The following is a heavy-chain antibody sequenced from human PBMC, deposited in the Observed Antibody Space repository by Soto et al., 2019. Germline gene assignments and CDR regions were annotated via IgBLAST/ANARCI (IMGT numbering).Heavy chain of an antibody. Sequence: PGGSLRLSCTASGFILSSYSMNWVRQAPGKGLEWISYINSGSSSIYYSDSVKGRFTISRDNAKNSLFLQMNSLRAEDTAVYYCASSASPDDYWGHGTLVTVSS. V-gene: IGHV3-48*01. CDR1: GFILSSYS. D-gene: IGHD1-26*01. CDR2: INSGSSSI. J-gene: IGHJ4*01. CDR3: ASSASPDDY.